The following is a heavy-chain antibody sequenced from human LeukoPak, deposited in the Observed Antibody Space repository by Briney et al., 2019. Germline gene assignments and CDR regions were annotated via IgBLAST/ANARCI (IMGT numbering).Heavy chain of an antibody. CDR3: ASPLAEYYYYGMDV. V-gene: IGHV1-69*01. CDR2: IIPIFGTA. Sequence: ASVKVSCKASGGTFSSYAISWVRQAPGQGLEWMGGIIPIFGTADYAQKFQGRVTITADESTSTAYMELSSLRSEDTAVYYCASPLAEYYYYGMDVWGQGTTVTVSS. D-gene: IGHD6-19*01. CDR1: GGTFSSYA. J-gene: IGHJ6*02.